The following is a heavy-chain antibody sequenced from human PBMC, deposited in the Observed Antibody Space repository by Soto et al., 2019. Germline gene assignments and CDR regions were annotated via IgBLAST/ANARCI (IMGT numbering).Heavy chain of an antibody. CDR1: GFTFDDYA. CDR3: AKGGDYDILTDYYSFDY. CDR2: ISWNSGSI. D-gene: IGHD3-9*01. J-gene: IGHJ4*02. Sequence: EVQLVESGGGLVQPGRSLRLSCAASGFTFDDYAMHWVQQAPGKGLEWVSGISWNSGSIGYADSVKGRFTISRDNAKNSLYLQMNSLRAEDTALYYCAKGGDYDILTDYYSFDYWGQGTLVTVSS. V-gene: IGHV3-9*01.